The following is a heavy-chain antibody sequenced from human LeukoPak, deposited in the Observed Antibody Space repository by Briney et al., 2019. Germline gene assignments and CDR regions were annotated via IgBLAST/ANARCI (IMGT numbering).Heavy chain of an antibody. V-gene: IGHV4-39*07. Sequence: SETLSLTCTVSGGSISSSSYYWGWIRQPPGKGLEWIGGIYYSGSTYYNPSLKSRVTISVDTSKNQFSLKLSSVTAADTAVYYCARGGTRWPFDYWGQGTLVTVSS. J-gene: IGHJ4*02. CDR1: GGSISSSSYY. CDR3: ARGGTRWPFDY. CDR2: IYYSGST. D-gene: IGHD4-23*01.